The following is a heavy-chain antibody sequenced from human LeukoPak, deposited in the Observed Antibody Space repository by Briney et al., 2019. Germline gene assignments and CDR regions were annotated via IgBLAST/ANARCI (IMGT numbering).Heavy chain of an antibody. J-gene: IGHJ6*02. CDR1: GASISSSSYY. CDR2: IHCSGST. D-gene: IGHD3-10*01. Sequence: SETLSLTCTVSGASISSSSYYWGWIRQPPGKGLEWIGSIHCSGSTYYNPSLKSRLTIFVDTSKDQFSLKLSSVTAADTAGYYCARLDGSGSQGGVYYYGMDVWGQGTTVTVSS. CDR3: ARLDGSGSQGGVYYYGMDV. V-gene: IGHV4-39*01.